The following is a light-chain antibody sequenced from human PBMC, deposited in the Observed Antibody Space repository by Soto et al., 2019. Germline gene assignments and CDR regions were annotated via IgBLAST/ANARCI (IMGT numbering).Light chain of an antibody. J-gene: IGKJ1*01. CDR2: KAS. CDR1: QSINGW. V-gene: IGKV1-5*03. Sequence: DIQFTQSPSTLSASVGDRVTITCRASQSINGWLAWYQQKPGQAPNLLIYKASTLESGVPSRFSGSGSGTEFTLTVSSLQTDEFATYYCLQDYNYPLTFGQGTKVDIK. CDR3: LQDYNYPLT.